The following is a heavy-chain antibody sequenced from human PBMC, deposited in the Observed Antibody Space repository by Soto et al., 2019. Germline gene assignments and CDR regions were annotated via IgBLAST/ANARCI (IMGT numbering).Heavy chain of an antibody. CDR3: ARVGYGDLAQ. Sequence: EVNLLESGGGLLQPGGSMRLSCVASGVSFTSYAMAWVRQAPGMGLEWVCTVTLSGDYTYYADPVKGRFTISRDHSKHTVYLQLSSLRADDTAVYYCARVGYGDLAQWGQGTWVTVSS. CDR2: VTLSGDYT. D-gene: IGHD4-17*01. V-gene: IGHV3-23*01. CDR1: GVSFTSYA. J-gene: IGHJ4*02.